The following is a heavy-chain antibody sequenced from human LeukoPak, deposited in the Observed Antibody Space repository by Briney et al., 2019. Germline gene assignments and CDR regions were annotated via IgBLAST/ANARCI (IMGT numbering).Heavy chain of an antibody. CDR1: GGSISRYL. V-gene: IGHV4-59*01. CDR2: VYYSAST. Sequence: SETLSLTCTGSGGSISRYLWSWIRQPPGKGLEWIGYVYYSASTNYNPSLKSRVTISVDTSKKQFSLKLSSATAADTAVYYCARVLDLSKRGLDAFDIWGQGTMVTVSS. CDR3: ARVLDLSKRGLDAFDI. J-gene: IGHJ3*02. D-gene: IGHD3-16*01.